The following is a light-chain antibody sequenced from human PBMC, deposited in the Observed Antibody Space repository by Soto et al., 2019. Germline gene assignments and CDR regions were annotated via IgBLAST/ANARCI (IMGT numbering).Light chain of an antibody. CDR3: QQFNSYPQEIT. Sequence: AIQLTQSPSSLSASVGDRVTITCRASQGISSALAWYQQKPGKAPKLLIYDASSLESGVPSRFSGSGSGTDFTLTISSLQPEDFATYDCQQFNSYPQEITFGPGTKVDIK. CDR2: DAS. CDR1: QGISSA. V-gene: IGKV1-13*02. J-gene: IGKJ3*01.